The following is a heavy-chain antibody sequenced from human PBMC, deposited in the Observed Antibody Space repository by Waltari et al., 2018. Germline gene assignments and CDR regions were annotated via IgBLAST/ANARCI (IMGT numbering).Heavy chain of an antibody. D-gene: IGHD4-17*01. CDR2: IYYSGST. V-gene: IGHV4-39*07. CDR1: GFTFSSYW. J-gene: IGHJ4*02. CDR3: ARDGKYEDYEGDY. Sequence: VQLVESGGGLVQPGGSLRLSCAASGFTFSSYWMSWVRQAPGKGLEWIGSIYYSGSTYYNPSLKSRVTISVDTSKNQFSLKLSSVTAADTAVYYCARDGKYEDYEGDYWGQGTLVTVSS.